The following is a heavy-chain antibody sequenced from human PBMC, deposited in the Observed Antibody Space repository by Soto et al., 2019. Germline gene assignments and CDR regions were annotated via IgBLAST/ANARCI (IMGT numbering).Heavy chain of an antibody. CDR3: ASLQVPGNFDY. CDR2: IYYSGDT. J-gene: IGHJ4*02. D-gene: IGHD6-13*01. Sequence: QLQLQESGPGLVKPSETLSLTCTVSGGSISSRNHYWAWVRQPPGKGLEWIGNIYYSGDTYYRPSLRSRLTISVDTSKNQFSLKLSSLTAADTAMYYCASLQVPGNFDYWGQGNLVTVSS. V-gene: IGHV4-39*01. CDR1: GGSISSRNHY.